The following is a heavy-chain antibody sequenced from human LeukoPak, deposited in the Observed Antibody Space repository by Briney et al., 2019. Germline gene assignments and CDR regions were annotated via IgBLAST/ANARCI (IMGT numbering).Heavy chain of an antibody. CDR2: ISGSGGST. CDR1: GFTFSSYG. J-gene: IGHJ4*02. V-gene: IGHV3-23*01. CDR3: AKDMDYYSSDY. D-gene: IGHD3-10*01. Sequence: GGTLRLSCAASGFTFSSYGMSWVRQAPGKGLEWVSAISGSGGSTYYADSVKGRFTISRDNSKNTLYLQMNSLRAEDTAVYYCAKDMDYYSSDYWGQGTLVTVSS.